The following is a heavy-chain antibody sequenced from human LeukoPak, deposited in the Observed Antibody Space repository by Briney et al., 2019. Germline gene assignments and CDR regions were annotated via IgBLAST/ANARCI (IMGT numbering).Heavy chain of an antibody. CDR3: ARRSHYYYYMDV. J-gene: IGHJ6*03. CDR2: IYTSGST. CDR1: GGSIRSYY. Sequence: SETLSLTCTGSGGSIRSYYWSWIRQPPGKGLEWIGYIYTSGSTNYNPSLKSRVTISVDTSKNQFSLKLSSVTAADAAVYYCARRSHYYYYMDVWGKGTTVTVSS. V-gene: IGHV4-4*09.